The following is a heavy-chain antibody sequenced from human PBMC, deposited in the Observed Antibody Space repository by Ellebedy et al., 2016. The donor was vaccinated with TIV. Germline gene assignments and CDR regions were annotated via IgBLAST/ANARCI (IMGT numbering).Heavy chain of an antibody. CDR1: GFTFGDYA. CDR3: TRSQRVGTTPHY. V-gene: IGHV3-49*04. D-gene: IGHD1-14*01. Sequence: GESLKISCTGSGFTFGDYALSWVRQAPGKGLEWVGFIRSETYGGTKEHAASVKGRFTISRDDSKKVAYLQMNTLRIEDTAVYYCTRSQRVGTTPHYWGQGTLVSVSS. CDR2: IRSETYGGTK. J-gene: IGHJ4*02.